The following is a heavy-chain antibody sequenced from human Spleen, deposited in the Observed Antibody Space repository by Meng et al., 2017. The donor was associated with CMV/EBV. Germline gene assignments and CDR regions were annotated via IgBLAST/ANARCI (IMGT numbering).Heavy chain of an antibody. J-gene: IGHJ4*02. V-gene: IGHV1-46*01. Sequence: ASVKVSCKTSGFTSTTHYMYWVRQAPGQGLEWMGIINPSGGSTSYAQKFQHRLTMNKDTSTSTLYMELSSLRSDDTAVYFCARGVGGLYYLDFWGQGTLVTVSS. D-gene: IGHD6-25*01. CDR3: ARGVGGLYYLDF. CDR1: GFTSTTHY. CDR2: INPSGGST.